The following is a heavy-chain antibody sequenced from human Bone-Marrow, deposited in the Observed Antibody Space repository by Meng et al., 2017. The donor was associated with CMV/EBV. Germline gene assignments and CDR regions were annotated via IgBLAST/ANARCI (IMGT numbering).Heavy chain of an antibody. CDR3: ASDLKDSSGWYYFDY. CDR1: GFTFSSYS. D-gene: IGHD6-19*01. CDR2: ISSSSSYI. Sequence: GESLKISCAASGFTFSSYSMNWVRQAPGKGLEWVSSISSSSSYIYYADSVKGRFTISRDNAKNSLYLQMNSLRAEDTAVYYCASDLKDSSGWYYFDYWGQGTLVTVSS. J-gene: IGHJ4*02. V-gene: IGHV3-21*01.